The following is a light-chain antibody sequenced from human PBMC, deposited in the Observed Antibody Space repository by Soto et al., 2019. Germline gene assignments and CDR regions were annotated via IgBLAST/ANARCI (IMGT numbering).Light chain of an antibody. CDR3: QQYGRSPTT. CDR2: GPS. CDR1: QIISSSY. J-gene: IGKJ1*01. Sequence: EIVLTRSPGKLSLSPGERATLSCKASQIISSSYLAWYQQKPGQAPRLLIYGPSSRFNGMPDRFSGSGSGTDFTLTINSLEPGDFAVYYCQQYGRSPTTFGQGTKVDI. V-gene: IGKV3-20*01.